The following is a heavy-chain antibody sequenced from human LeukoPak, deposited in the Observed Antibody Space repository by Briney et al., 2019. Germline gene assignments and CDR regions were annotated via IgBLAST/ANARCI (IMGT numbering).Heavy chain of an antibody. Sequence: GGSLRLSCAASGFTVSSNYMTWARQAPGKGLEWVSVILGGGGTYYADSVKGRFTISRDNSKNTLYLQMNSLRAEDTAVYYCARGLVLTYYYFESWGQGTLVTVSS. CDR3: ARGLVLTYYYFES. J-gene: IGHJ4*02. CDR1: GFTVSSNY. CDR2: ILGGGGT. D-gene: IGHD2-8*02. V-gene: IGHV3-66*01.